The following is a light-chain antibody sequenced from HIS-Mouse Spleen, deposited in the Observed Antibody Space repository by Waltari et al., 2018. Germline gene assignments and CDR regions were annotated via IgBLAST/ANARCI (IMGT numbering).Light chain of an antibody. Sequence: QSALTQPASVSGSPGQSITISCTGTSSYVRSYNLVSWYQQHPGKAPKLMIYEGSTRPSGVSNRFSGSKSGNTASLTISGLQAEDEADYYCCSYAGSSTWVFGGGTKLTVL. V-gene: IGLV2-23*01. CDR2: EGS. J-gene: IGLJ3*02. CDR3: CSYAGSSTWV. CDR1: SSYVRSYNL.